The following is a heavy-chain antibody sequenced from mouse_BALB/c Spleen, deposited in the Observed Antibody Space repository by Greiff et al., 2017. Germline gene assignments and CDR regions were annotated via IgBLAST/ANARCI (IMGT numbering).Heavy chain of an antibody. CDR2: ISYSGST. J-gene: IGHJ3*01. Sequence: EVQLQQSGPGLVKPSQSLSLTCTVTGYSITSDYAWNWIRQFPGNKLEWMGYISYSGSTSYNPSLKSRISITRDTSKNQFFLQLNSVTSEDTATYYCARDSWFAYWGQGTLVTVSA. CDR3: ARDSWFAY. V-gene: IGHV3-2*02. CDR1: GYSITSDYA.